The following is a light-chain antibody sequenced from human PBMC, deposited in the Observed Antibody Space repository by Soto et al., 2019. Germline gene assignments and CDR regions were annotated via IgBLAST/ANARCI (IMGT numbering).Light chain of an antibody. CDR3: QQYNNWPPKYT. V-gene: IGKV3-15*01. CDR1: QSVSSN. CDR2: GAS. J-gene: IGKJ2*01. Sequence: EIVMTQSPATLSVSPGETATLSCRASQSVSSNLAWYQQKPGQAPTLLIYGASTRATGIPARFSGSGSGTEFTLTISSLQSEDFGVYDCQQYNNWPPKYTFGQGTKLVIK.